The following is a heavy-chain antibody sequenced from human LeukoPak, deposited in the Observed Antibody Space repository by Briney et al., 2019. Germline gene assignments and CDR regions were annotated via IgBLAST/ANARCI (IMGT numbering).Heavy chain of an antibody. Sequence: PGGSLRLSCAASGFTFSSYGMHWVRQAPGKGLEWVAVISYDGSNKYYADSVKGRFTISRDNSKNTLYLQMNSLRAEDTAVYYCAKAFRDGYNPIDYWGQGTLVTVSS. CDR3: AKAFRDGYNPIDY. V-gene: IGHV3-30*18. CDR1: GFTFSSYG. J-gene: IGHJ4*02. D-gene: IGHD5-24*01. CDR2: ISYDGSNK.